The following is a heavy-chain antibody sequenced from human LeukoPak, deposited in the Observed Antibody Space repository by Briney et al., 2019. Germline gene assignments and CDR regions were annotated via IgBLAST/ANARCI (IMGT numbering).Heavy chain of an antibody. CDR3: ALLSTSYYDFWSGYLYPYYYYGMDV. V-gene: IGHV1-8*01. D-gene: IGHD3-3*01. Sequence: VASVKVSCKASGYTFTSYDINWVRQAPGQGLEWMGWMNPNSGNTGYAQKFQGRVTMTRNTSISTAYMELSSLRSEDTAVYYCALLSTSYYDFWSGYLYPYYYYGMDVWGQGTTVTVSS. CDR1: GYTFTSYD. J-gene: IGHJ6*02. CDR2: MNPNSGNT.